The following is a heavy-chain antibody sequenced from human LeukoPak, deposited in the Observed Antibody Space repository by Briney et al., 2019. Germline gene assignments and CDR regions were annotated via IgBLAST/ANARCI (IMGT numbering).Heavy chain of an antibody. CDR2: ISGGGT. V-gene: IGHV3-23*01. CDR3: ANEVRPNDY. D-gene: IGHD1-1*01. Sequence: GGSLRPSCAASGFSFSSHAMCWVRQAPGKGLEWVSRISGGGTYYADSVQGRFTISRDNSKNTLYLQMNSLRAEDTALYYCANEVRPNDYWGQGTLVTVSS. CDR1: GFSFSSHA. J-gene: IGHJ4*02.